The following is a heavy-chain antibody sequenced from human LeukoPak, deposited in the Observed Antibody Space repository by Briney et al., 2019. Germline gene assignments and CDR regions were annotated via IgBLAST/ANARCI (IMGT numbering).Heavy chain of an antibody. D-gene: IGHD3-10*01. CDR3: ARDGTFAGSNNYYYIDV. J-gene: IGHJ6*03. V-gene: IGHV3-74*01. Sequence: PGGSLRLSCEASGFTFSTSWMYWVRQAPGKGLEWVSRINGDGSDPSYADFVKGRFTISRDNAKSTLYLEMKNLRAEDTAVYYCARDGTFAGSNNYYYIDVWARGPQSPSP. CDR1: GFTFSTSW. CDR2: INGDGSDP.